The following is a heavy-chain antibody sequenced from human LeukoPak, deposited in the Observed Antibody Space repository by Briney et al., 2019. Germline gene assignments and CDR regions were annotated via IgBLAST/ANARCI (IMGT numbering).Heavy chain of an antibody. D-gene: IGHD1-1*01. V-gene: IGHV3-7*01. CDR2: IKQDGSEK. CDR3: AREGKETTGTTTYYVDV. CDR1: GFTFSSYW. J-gene: IGHJ6*03. Sequence: GGSLRLSCAASGFTFSSYWMSWVRQAPGKGLEWVANIKQDGSEKYYVDSVKGRFTISRDNAKNSLYLQMNSLRAEDTAVYYCAREGKETTGTTTYYVDVWGKGTTVTVSS.